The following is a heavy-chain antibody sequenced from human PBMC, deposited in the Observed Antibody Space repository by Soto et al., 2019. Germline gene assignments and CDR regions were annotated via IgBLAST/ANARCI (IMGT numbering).Heavy chain of an antibody. CDR1: GGSISSYY. D-gene: IGHD6-6*01. V-gene: IGHV4-59*01. Sequence: SETLSLTCTVSGGSISSYYWSWIRQPPGKGLEWIGYIYYSGSTNYNPSLKSRVTISVDTSKNQFSLKLSSVTAADTAVYYCARDKGRQLVTRDYYYYGMDVWGQGTTVTVSS. CDR3: ARDKGRQLVTRDYYYYGMDV. CDR2: IYYSGST. J-gene: IGHJ6*02.